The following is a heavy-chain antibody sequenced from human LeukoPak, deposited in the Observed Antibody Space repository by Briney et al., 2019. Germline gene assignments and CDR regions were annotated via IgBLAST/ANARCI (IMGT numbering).Heavy chain of an antibody. V-gene: IGHV4-39*07. CDR1: GDSISSSTHF. J-gene: IGHJ4*02. Sequence: SETLSLSCTDSGDSISSSTHFWGLIRQPPGKRLQWIGTIYYTGSTYYNPSLKSRVTISVDTSKNQFSLKLTSGTAADTAVYYCARAVGTDGYNLWVYWGQGTLVTVSS. CDR2: IYYTGST. CDR3: ARAVGTDGYNLWVY. D-gene: IGHD5-24*01.